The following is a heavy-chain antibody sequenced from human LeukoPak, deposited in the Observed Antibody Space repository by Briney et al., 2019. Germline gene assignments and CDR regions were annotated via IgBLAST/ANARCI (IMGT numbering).Heavy chain of an antibody. J-gene: IGHJ4*02. Sequence: GSLRRSCAASGFTVSSNYMSWVRQAPGKGLEWIGHVDYSGSTTYNPSLKRRVTISLDTSKNQFPLKVMYLTAADTAVYYCARGIRTGYGYWGQGTLVTVSS. V-gene: IGHV4-59*02. D-gene: IGHD1-1*01. CDR1: GFTVSSNY. CDR3: ARGIRTGYGY. CDR2: VDYSGST.